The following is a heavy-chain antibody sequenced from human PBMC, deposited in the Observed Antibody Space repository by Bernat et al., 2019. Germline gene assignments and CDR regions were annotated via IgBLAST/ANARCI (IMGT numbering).Heavy chain of an antibody. CDR2: ISSSSSTI. CDR3: AREDIVVVPAALSGYYGMDV. Sequence: EVQLVESGGGLVQPGGSLRLSCAASGFTFSSYSMNWVRQAPGKGLEWVSYISSSSSTIYYADSVKGRFTISRDNAKNSLYLQMNSLRAEDTAVYYCAREDIVVVPAALSGYYGMDVWGQGTTVTVSS. D-gene: IGHD2-2*01. V-gene: IGHV3-48*01. CDR1: GFTFSSYS. J-gene: IGHJ6*02.